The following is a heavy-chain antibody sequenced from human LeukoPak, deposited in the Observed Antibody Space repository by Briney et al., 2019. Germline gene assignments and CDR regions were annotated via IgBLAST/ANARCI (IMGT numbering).Heavy chain of an antibody. Sequence: GGSLRLSCAASGFTFSGYGMHWVRLAPGKGLEWLADIWFDGKNEHFAASVKGRFTISRDNSKKTMYLQINSLRAEDTAVYYCARDRHCVNGLCHNSPGMDVWGRGTTVTVSS. J-gene: IGHJ6*02. CDR1: GFTFSGYG. V-gene: IGHV3-33*01. D-gene: IGHD2-8*01. CDR2: IWFDGKNE. CDR3: ARDRHCVNGLCHNSPGMDV.